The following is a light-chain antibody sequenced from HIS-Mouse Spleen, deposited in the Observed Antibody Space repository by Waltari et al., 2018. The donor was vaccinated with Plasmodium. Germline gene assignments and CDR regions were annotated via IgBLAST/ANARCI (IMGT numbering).Light chain of an antibody. Sequence: QSALTQPRSVSGSPGPSVTISCTGTSSDVGCYNYVPWYQQHPGKAPKLMICDVSKRPSGVPDRFSGSKSGNTASLTISGLQAEDEADYYCCSYAGSYTWVFGGGTKLTVL. V-gene: IGLV2-11*01. CDR1: SSDVGCYNY. CDR3: CSYAGSYTWV. CDR2: DVS. J-gene: IGLJ3*02.